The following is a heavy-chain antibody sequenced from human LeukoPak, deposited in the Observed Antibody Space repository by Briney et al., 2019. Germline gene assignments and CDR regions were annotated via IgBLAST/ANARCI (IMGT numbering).Heavy chain of an antibody. CDR1: TFTFSNYA. V-gene: IGHV3-23*01. CDR2: ISSSGGNT. CDR3: AKDSNGWYQRGSNYFDY. D-gene: IGHD6-19*01. J-gene: IGHJ4*02. Sequence: GGSLRLSCAASTFTFSNYAMSWVRQAPGKGLEWVSSISSSGGNTYFADSVKDRFSISRDNSKNTLYLQMNSLRAEDTAEYYCAKDSNGWYQRGSNYFDYWGQGTLVTVSS.